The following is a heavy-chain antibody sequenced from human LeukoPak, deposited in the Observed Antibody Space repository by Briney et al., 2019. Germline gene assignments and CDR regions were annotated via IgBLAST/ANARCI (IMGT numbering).Heavy chain of an antibody. V-gene: IGHV1-46*01. Sequence: ASVKVCCTASEDTFTQYHIHWVRQAPGQGVEWMGAVYATGGTTINIKNFHGRVNMTKDKSTGTVYMELSSLRFEATAMYYCATEATRSYYFDYWGQGILVTVSS. CDR3: ATEATRSYYFDY. J-gene: IGHJ4*02. CDR1: EDTFTQYH. CDR2: VYATGGTT.